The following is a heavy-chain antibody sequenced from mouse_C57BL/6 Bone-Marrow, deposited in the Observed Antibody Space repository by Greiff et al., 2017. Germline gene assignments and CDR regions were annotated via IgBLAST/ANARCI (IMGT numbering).Heavy chain of an antibody. CDR2: IYPGSGST. CDR1: GYTFTSYW. Sequence: QVQLQQSGAELVKPGASVKMSCKASGYTFTSYWITWVKQRPGQGLEWIGDIYPGSGSTNYNEKFKSKATLTVDTSSSTAYLQLSSLTSEDSAVXCGARRGETGTTDYWGQGTTLTVSS. V-gene: IGHV1-55*01. J-gene: IGHJ2*01. D-gene: IGHD4-1*01. CDR3: ARRGETGTTDY.